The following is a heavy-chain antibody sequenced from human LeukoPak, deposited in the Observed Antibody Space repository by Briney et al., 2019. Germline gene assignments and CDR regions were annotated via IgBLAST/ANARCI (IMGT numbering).Heavy chain of an antibody. CDR3: AKDRGDAAFDY. Sequence: GGSPRLSCAASGFTFSSYWMHWVRQAPGKGLVWVSRINADGSRTSYADSVKGRFTISRDDAKNTLYLQMNSLRAEDTAMYYCAKDRGDAAFDYWGQGTLVTVSS. CDR2: INADGSRT. D-gene: IGHD2-21*01. V-gene: IGHV3-74*01. J-gene: IGHJ4*02. CDR1: GFTFSSYW.